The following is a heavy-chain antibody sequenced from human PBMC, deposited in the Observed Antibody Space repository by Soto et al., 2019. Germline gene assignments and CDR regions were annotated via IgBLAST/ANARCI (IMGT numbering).Heavy chain of an antibody. D-gene: IGHD5-18*01. V-gene: IGHV4-28*01. Sequence: QMQLQESGPGLVKPSDTLSLTCAVSGYSISSSNWWGWIRQPPGKGLEWIGYIYYSGSTYYTPSLKRRGTMSVDTSNNQFSLRLNAVTAVDTAVYYCASKPNSRYYFDYWGQGILVTVSS. CDR2: IYYSGST. J-gene: IGHJ4*02. CDR1: GYSISSSNW. CDR3: ASKPNSRYYFDY.